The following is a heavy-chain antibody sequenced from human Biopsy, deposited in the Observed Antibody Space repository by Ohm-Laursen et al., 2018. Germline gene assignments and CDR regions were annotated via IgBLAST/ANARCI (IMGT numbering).Heavy chain of an antibody. CDR1: GGSTSSSSTYY. CDR3: ARHPTGFWFDP. J-gene: IGHJ5*02. V-gene: IGHV4-39*01. Sequence: SDTLSLTCTVSGGSTSSSSTYYWAWLRQPPGKGLEWIGSIYNTETTFYNPSLKSRVTISIDTSTNQFSLKVSSVTAADTALYFCARHPTGFWFDPWGYGTLVTVSS. CDR2: IYNTETT.